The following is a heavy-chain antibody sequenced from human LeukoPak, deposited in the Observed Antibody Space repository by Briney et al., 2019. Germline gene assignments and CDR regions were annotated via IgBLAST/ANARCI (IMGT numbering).Heavy chain of an antibody. CDR3: ARGGVAAANDY. CDR2: INTDGSTT. Sequence: GGSLRLSCAASGFTFSSYWMQWVRQVPGKGLVWVSLINTDGSTTGYADSVKGRFTIPRDNAKNTPYLQMNSLRAEDTAVYYCARGGVAAANDYWGQGILVTVSS. V-gene: IGHV3-74*01. CDR1: GFTFSSYW. D-gene: IGHD6-13*01. J-gene: IGHJ4*02.